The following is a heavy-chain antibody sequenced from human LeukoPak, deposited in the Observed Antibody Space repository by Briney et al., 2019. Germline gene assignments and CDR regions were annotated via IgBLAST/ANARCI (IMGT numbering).Heavy chain of an antibody. D-gene: IGHD4-11*01. J-gene: IGHJ2*01. CDR2: ISAYNGNT. Sequence: ASVKVSCKASAYIFTNYGISWVRQAPGQGLEWMGWISAYNGNTDYAQKFQGRVTMTTDTSTSTAYMELRSLRSDDTAVYYCARGDYSNPYWYFDLWGRGTLVTVSS. CDR3: ARGDYSNPYWYFDL. V-gene: IGHV1-18*01. CDR1: AYIFTNYG.